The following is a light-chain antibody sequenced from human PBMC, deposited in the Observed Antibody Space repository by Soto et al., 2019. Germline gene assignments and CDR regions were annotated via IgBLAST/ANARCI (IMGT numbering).Light chain of an antibody. V-gene: IGKV1-5*03. Sequence: DIQMTQSPSTLSASVGDRVTITCRASQTISSWLAWYQQKLGKAPKLLIYKASSLEGGVPSRFSGSGSGTEFTITISSLQPDDYATYYCQQYNGTFGQGTKVEVK. CDR3: QQYNGT. CDR2: KAS. J-gene: IGKJ1*01. CDR1: QTISSW.